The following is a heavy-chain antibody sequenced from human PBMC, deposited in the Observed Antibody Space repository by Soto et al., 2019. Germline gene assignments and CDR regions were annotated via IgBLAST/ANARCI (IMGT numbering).Heavy chain of an antibody. D-gene: IGHD3-22*01. J-gene: IGHJ3*01. Sequence: GSLRLSCAASGFTFRNYGMNWVRQAPGKGLEWVSYIGIGSSTTYYADSVKGRFTISRDNAKNSLYLQMNSLRAEDTAVYYCARDQLYYNDISGRPLNAFDVWGQGTMVTVSS. CDR2: IGIGSSTT. CDR1: GFTFRNYG. CDR3: ARDQLYYNDISGRPLNAFDV. V-gene: IGHV3-48*01.